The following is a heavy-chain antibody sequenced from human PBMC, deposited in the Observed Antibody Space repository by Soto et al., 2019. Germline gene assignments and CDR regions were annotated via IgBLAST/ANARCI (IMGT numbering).Heavy chain of an antibody. CDR1: GYTFTSYG. D-gene: IGHD6-6*01. J-gene: IGHJ4*02. V-gene: IGHV1-18*01. CDR2: FSAENGET. CDR3: ATDGLPIAARRVYDY. Sequence: GASVKVSCKASGYTFTSYGISWVRQAPGQGLEWMGGFSAENGETNYAQKLQGRVTMTEDTSTDTAYMELSSLRSEDTAVYYCATDGLPIAARRVYDYWGQGTLVTVSS.